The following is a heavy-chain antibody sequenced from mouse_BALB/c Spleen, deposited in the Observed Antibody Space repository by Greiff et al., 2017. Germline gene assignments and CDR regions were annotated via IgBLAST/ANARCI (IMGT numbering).Heavy chain of an antibody. D-gene: IGHD3-3*01. CDR3: ARRGDWSWFAY. V-gene: IGHV1-7*01. CDR2: INPSTGYT. Sequence: VKVVESGAELAKPGASVKMSCKASGYTFTSYWMHWVKQRPGQGLEWIGYINPSTGYTEYNQKFKDKATLTADKSSSTAYMQLSSLTSEDSAVYYCARRGDWSWFAYWGQGTLVTVSA. CDR1: GYTFTSYW. J-gene: IGHJ3*01.